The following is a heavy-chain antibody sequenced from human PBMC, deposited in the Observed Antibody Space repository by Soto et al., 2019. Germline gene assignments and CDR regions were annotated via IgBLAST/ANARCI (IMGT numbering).Heavy chain of an antibody. D-gene: IGHD3-3*01. J-gene: IGHJ6*03. CDR1: GFTVSSNY. V-gene: IGHV3-66*01. CDR2: IYSGGST. Sequence: GGSLRLSCAASGFTVSSNYMSWVRQAPGKGLEWVSVIYSGGSTYYADSVKGRFTISRDNSKNTLYLQMNGLRAEDTAVYYCARGITNNYYYYYMDVWGKGTTVTVSS. CDR3: ARGITNNYYYYYMDV.